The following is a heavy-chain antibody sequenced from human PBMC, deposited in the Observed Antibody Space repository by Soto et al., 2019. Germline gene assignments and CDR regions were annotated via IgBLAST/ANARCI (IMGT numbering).Heavy chain of an antibody. CDR3: ARVDRLWFGESTSNHPRGWSTRLYYMDV. J-gene: IGHJ6*03. Sequence: ASVKVSCKASGYTFTSYGISWVRQAPGQGLEWMGWISAYNGNTNYAQKLQGRVTMTTDTSTSTAYMELRSLGSDDTAVYYCARVDRLWFGESTSNHPRGWSTRLYYMDVWGKGTTVTVSS. CDR1: GYTFTSYG. V-gene: IGHV1-18*01. D-gene: IGHD3-10*01. CDR2: ISAYNGNT.